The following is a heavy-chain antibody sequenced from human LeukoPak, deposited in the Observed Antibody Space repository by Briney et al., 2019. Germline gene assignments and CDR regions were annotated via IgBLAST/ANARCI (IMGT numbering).Heavy chain of an antibody. Sequence: GGSLSLFCGASGFPLSDYYMNWMRQAPGRGREWIAYICSRDSSIYYADSVKGRFTISRDNAKNSLYLQMNSLRAEDTAVYYGARLAPRYCSSTSCFVDYWGQGTLVTVSS. V-gene: IGHV3-11*01. CDR2: ICSRDSSI. CDR1: GFPLSDYY. J-gene: IGHJ4*02. CDR3: ARLAPRYCSSTSCFVDY. D-gene: IGHD2-2*01.